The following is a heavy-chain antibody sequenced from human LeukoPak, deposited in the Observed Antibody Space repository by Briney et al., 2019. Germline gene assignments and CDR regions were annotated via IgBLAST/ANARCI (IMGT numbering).Heavy chain of an antibody. J-gene: IGHJ4*02. Sequence: GGSLRLSCAASGFTFSSYDMHWVRQATGKGLEWVSAIGTAGDTYYPGSVKGRFTISRENAKNSLYLQMNSLRAGDTAVYYCARGPCCSSTSCSRVYFDYWGQGTLVTVSS. CDR3: ARGPCCSSTSCSRVYFDY. CDR1: GFTFSSYD. V-gene: IGHV3-13*04. CDR2: IGTAGDT. D-gene: IGHD2-2*01.